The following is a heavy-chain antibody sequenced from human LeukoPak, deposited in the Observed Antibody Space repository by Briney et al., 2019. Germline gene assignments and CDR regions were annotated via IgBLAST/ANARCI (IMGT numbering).Heavy chain of an antibody. CDR2: IYYTGST. CDR3: ARRYDYVWGSYRLLVHPSYYFDY. J-gene: IGHJ4*02. D-gene: IGHD3-16*02. CDR1: GGSISSYY. V-gene: IGHV4-59*08. Sequence: SETLSLTCAVSGGSISSYYCSWIRQPPGKGLEWLGYIYYTGSTNYNPSLKSRVTISVDTSKKQFSLKLSSVTAADTAVYYCARRYDYVWGSYRLLVHPSYYFDYWGQGTLVTVSS.